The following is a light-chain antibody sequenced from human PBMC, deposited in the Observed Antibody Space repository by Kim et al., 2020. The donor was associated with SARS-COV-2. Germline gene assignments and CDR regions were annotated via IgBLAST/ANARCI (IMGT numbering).Light chain of an antibody. Sequence: SVQLPSTLSSGNSSYAIAWHQQQPEKGPRYVMKLNCDGSHSKGDGIRDRFSGSSSGAERYITISSLQSEDEADYYCQAWGTGIRVFGGGTQLTVL. CDR2: LNCDGSH. J-gene: IGLJ3*02. V-gene: IGLV4-69*01. CDR3: QAWGTGIRV. CDR1: SGNSSYA.